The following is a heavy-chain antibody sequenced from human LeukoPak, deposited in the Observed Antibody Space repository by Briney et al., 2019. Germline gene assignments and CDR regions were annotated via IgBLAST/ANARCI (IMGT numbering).Heavy chain of an antibody. CDR1: GASLSSSNFY. CDR3: VRHDVLHIVGPSY. Sequence: SETLSLTCTVSGASLSSSNFYWDWLRQSPGTGLEWLGNIYYGETTSYNPSFKSRVTISVDSSKNQFSLKVNSVTAADTAMYFCVRHDVLHIVGPSYWGQGILVTVSS. V-gene: IGHV4-39*01. J-gene: IGHJ4*02. D-gene: IGHD1-26*01. CDR2: IYYGETT.